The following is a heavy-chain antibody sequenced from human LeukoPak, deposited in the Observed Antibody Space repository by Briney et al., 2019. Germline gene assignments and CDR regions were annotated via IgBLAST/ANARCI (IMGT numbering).Heavy chain of an antibody. CDR2: IYYSGST. CDR1: GGSISSSGYS. CDR3: ARVGYYGSGSYYLEGNWFDP. V-gene: IGHV4-31*03. D-gene: IGHD3-10*01. Sequence: PSETLSLTCTVSGGSISSSGYSWSWIRQHPGKGLEWIGYIYYSGSTYYNPSLKSRVTISVDTSKNQFSLKLSSVTAADTAVYYCARVGYYGSGSYYLEGNWFDPWGQGTLVTVSS. J-gene: IGHJ5*02.